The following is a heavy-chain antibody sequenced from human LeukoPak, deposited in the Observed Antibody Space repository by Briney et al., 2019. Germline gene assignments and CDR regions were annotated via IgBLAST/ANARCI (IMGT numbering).Heavy chain of an antibody. V-gene: IGHV4-4*07. CDR2: IYNGGII. CDR3: ARDSGTTGEVKFDP. J-gene: IGHJ5*02. CDR1: GDSISRYY. D-gene: IGHD3-10*01. Sequence: PSQTLSLTCTVSGDSISRYYWSWIRQPAGKGLEWIGRIYNGGIITYNPSLKSRVTMSIDTSNNQFSLRLRFVTAADTAVYYCARDSGTTGEVKFDPWGQGTLVTVSS.